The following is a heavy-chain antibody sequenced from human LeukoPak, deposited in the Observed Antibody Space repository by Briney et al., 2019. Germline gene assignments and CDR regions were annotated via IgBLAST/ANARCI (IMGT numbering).Heavy chain of an antibody. CDR2: INHSGST. Sequence: SETLSLXCAVSGGSCSGYYWSWIRRPPGKGLEWIGEINHSGSTNYNPSLKSRVTISVDTSKNQFSLKLSSVTAADTAVYYCARGARWLQFRDYWGQGTLVTVSS. J-gene: IGHJ4*02. CDR1: GGSCSGYY. CDR3: ARGARWLQFRDY. V-gene: IGHV4-34*01. D-gene: IGHD5-24*01.